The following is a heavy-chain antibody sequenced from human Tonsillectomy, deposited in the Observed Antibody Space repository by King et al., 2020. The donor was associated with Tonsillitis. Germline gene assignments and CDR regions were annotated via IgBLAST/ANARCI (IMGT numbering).Heavy chain of an antibody. D-gene: IGHD5-12*01. CDR2: ISGSGGST. J-gene: IGHJ4*02. Sequence: VQLVESGGGLVQPGGSLRLSCAASGFTFRNFAMSWVCQAPGKGLEWVSGISGSGGSTYYADSVKGRFTSSRDNSKNTLYLQMNSLRAEDTAVYYCARTYYSGYDYPTPDYWGQGTLVSVSS. V-gene: IGHV3-23*04. CDR1: GFTFRNFA. CDR3: ARTYYSGYDYPTPDY.